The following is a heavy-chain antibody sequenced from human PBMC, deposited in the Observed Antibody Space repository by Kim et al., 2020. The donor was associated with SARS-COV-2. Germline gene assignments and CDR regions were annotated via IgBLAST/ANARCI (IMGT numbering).Heavy chain of an antibody. V-gene: IGHV4-34*01. D-gene: IGHD3-22*01. CDR2: INHSGST. Sequence: SETLSLTCVVYGGSFSGYYWSWIRQPPGKGLEWIGEINHSGSTNYNPSLKSRVTISVDTSKNQFSLKLSSVTAADTAVYYCARDETYYYDSSGYYYRDGYYFDYWGQGTLVTVSS. CDR1: GGSFSGYY. J-gene: IGHJ4*02. CDR3: ARDETYYYDSSGYYYRDGYYFDY.